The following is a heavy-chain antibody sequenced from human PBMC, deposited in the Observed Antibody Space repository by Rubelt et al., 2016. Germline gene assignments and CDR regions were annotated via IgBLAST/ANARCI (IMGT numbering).Heavy chain of an antibody. Sequence: QVQLQQWGAGLLKPSETLSLTCAVYGGSFSGYYWSWIRQPPGKGLEWIGEINHSGSTYYNPSLKSRVTISVDTSKNQFSLKLSAVTAADTAVYYCARHHPPHDYGDWGQGTLVTVSS. CDR3: ARHHPPHDYGD. J-gene: IGHJ4*02. CDR2: INHSGST. V-gene: IGHV4-34*01. D-gene: IGHD4-17*01. CDR1: GGSFSGYY.